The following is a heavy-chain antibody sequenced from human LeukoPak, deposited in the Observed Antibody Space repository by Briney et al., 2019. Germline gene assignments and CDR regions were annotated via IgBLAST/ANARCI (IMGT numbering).Heavy chain of an antibody. D-gene: IGHD5-18*01. CDR1: GYTFTSYY. Sequence: ASVKVSCKASGYTFTSYYMHWVRQARGQGLEWMGVINPSAASTSYTQKFQGRVTMTRDTSTSTVYMELSSLRSEDTAVYYCARAGYSYGYYDYWGQGTLVTVSS. CDR2: INPSAAST. CDR3: ARAGYSYGYYDY. J-gene: IGHJ4*02. V-gene: IGHV1-46*01.